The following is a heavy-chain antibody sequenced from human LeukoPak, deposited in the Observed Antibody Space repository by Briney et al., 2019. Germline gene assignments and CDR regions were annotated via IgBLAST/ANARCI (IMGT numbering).Heavy chain of an antibody. Sequence: SQTLSLTCAISEDSVSSNSAAWNWIRQSPSRGLEWLGRTYYRSKWYNDYAVSVKSRITINPDTSKNQFSLQLNSVTPEDTAVYYCARDLDVVVPAADFNWFDPWGQGTLVTVSS. CDR2: TYYRSKWYN. J-gene: IGHJ5*02. CDR1: EDSVSSNSAA. V-gene: IGHV6-1*01. D-gene: IGHD2-2*01. CDR3: ARDLDVVVPAADFNWFDP.